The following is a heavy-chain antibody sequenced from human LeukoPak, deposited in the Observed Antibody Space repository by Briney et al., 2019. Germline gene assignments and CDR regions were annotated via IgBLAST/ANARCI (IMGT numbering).Heavy chain of an antibody. Sequence: PGGSLRLSCAASGFTFSSYGMHWVRQAPGKGLEWVAVIWYDGSNKYYADSVEGRFTISRDNSKNTLYLQMNSLRAEDTAVYYCARGYYDSSGYSDYWGQGTLVTVSS. D-gene: IGHD3-22*01. CDR2: IWYDGSNK. J-gene: IGHJ4*02. CDR1: GFTFSSYG. CDR3: ARGYYDSSGYSDY. V-gene: IGHV3-33*01.